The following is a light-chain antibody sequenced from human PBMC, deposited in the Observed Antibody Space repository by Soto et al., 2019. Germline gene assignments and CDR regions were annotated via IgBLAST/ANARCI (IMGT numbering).Light chain of an antibody. CDR2: DAS. CDR3: QQRSNCPP. Sequence: EIVLTQSPGTLSLSPGEVATLSCRASQSVSSYLAWYQQKPGQAPRLLIYDASNRATGIPARFSGSGSGTDFTLTISSLEPEDFAVYYCQQRSNCPPFGGGTKVDI. CDR1: QSVSSY. J-gene: IGKJ4*01. V-gene: IGKV3-11*01.